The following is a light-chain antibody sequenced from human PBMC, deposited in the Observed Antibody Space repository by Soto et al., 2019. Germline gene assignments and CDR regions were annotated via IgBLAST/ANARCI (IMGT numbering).Light chain of an antibody. J-gene: IGLJ1*01. Sequence: QSLRREPPSVSGAPGKRFTISCTGSSSNIGAGYDVHWYWQLPGTAPKLLIDGHSNRPSGVPDRFSASRSGTSASLAITGLQAEDEADYYCQSYANSLSALVFGTGTKVTVL. V-gene: IGLV1-40*01. CDR2: GHS. CDR3: QSYANSLSALV. CDR1: SSNIGAGYD.